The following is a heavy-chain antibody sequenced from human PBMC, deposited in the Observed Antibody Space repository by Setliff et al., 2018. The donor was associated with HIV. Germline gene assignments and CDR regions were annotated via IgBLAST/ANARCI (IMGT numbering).Heavy chain of an antibody. D-gene: IGHD3-22*01. J-gene: IGHJ4*02. CDR2: TYYSGYT. Sequence: SSETLSLTCTVSGDSISSGDYYWSWIRQPPGKGLEWIGYTYYSGYTQYNPSLKSRFTISVDTSKNQFSLKLRSLSAADTAVYYCARASSGYLIFHYWGQGTLVTVSS. CDR1: GDSISSGDYY. CDR3: ARASSGYLIFHY. V-gene: IGHV4-30-4*01.